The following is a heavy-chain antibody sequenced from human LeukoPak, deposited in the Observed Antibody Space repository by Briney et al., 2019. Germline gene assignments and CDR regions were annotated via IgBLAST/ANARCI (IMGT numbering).Heavy chain of an antibody. D-gene: IGHD3-16*01. Sequence: GASVKVSCKASGYTFTSYGISWVRQAPGHGLEYMGWINSNSGGANYAQKFYGRVTMTRHTSISTVYMELSGLTSDDTAVYYCARDLGGNALDIWGQGTVVTVSS. CDR1: GYTFTSYG. J-gene: IGHJ3*02. CDR2: INSNSGGA. CDR3: ARDLGGNALDI. V-gene: IGHV1-2*02.